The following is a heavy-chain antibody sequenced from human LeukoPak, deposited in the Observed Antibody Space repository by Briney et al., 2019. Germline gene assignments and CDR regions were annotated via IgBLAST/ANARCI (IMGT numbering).Heavy chain of an antibody. V-gene: IGHV1-46*01. D-gene: IGHD5-24*01. CDR1: GYTFTSYY. Sequence: GASVKASSKGFGYTFTSYYFHWGRQAPGQRLVWMGIINPSGGSTSYARKFQGRVAMTRDTSTSTVYMELSSLRSEDTAVYYCARTFEMAHDAFDIWGQGTMVTVSS. CDR2: INPSGGST. J-gene: IGHJ3*02. CDR3: ARTFEMAHDAFDI.